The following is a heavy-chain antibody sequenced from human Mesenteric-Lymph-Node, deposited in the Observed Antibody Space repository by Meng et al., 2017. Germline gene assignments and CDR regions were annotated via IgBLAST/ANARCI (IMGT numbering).Heavy chain of an antibody. Sequence: QDELVQFGCGFKNPWASVKVSWKASGYGFTSYAMNWVRQAPGQGLEWMGWINTTTGNPTYAQGFTGRFVFSLDTSVSTAYLQISSLKAEDTAVYYCARDSEAADYWGQGTLVTVSS. CDR1: GYGFTSYA. J-gene: IGHJ4*02. D-gene: IGHD6-25*01. V-gene: IGHV7-4-1*02. CDR2: INTTTGNP. CDR3: ARDSEAADY.